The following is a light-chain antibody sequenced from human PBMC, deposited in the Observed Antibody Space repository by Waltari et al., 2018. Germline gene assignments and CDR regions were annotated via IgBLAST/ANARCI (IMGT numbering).Light chain of an antibody. J-gene: IGKJ4*01. CDR1: QRISTS. Sequence: DIQVTQSPSSLSASVGDRVTITCRTSQRISTSLNWYQQKPGKPPKLLAFAASALQSGVSSRFSGSGSQTDFTLTIRNLQPEDFATYYCQQSYRAPQTFGGGTKVDMK. CDR2: AAS. CDR3: QQSYRAPQT. V-gene: IGKV1-39*01.